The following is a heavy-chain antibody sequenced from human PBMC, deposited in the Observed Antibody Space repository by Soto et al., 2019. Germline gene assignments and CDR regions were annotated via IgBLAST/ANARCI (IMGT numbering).Heavy chain of an antibody. CDR3: ARGDGDYNDGNGYLGRH. Sequence: EVQLVESGGGLVQPGGSLRLSCAASGFTFSSYWMHWVRQAPGKWLVWVSRIKSDGSGTYYADSVKGRLTISRDNAKNTLVLQMNSLRAEDTAVYYCARGDGDYNDGNGYLGRHWGQGTLVTVSS. CDR2: IKSDGSGT. V-gene: IGHV3-74*01. D-gene: IGHD5-18*01. J-gene: IGHJ4*02. CDR1: GFTFSSYW.